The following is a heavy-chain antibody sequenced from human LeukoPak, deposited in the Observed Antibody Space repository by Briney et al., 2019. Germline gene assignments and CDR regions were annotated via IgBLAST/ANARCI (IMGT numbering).Heavy chain of an antibody. CDR2: ISSSSGYI. J-gene: IGHJ6*03. CDR1: GFTISSFS. CDR3: ARAYSGTYGLGYYYMDV. V-gene: IGHV3-21*01. Sequence: GGSLRLSCAASGFTISSFSMNWVRQAPGKGLEWVSSISSSSGYIYYADSVKGRFTISRHNAKNSLYLQMNSLRAEDTAVYYCARAYSGTYGLGYYYMDVWGKGTTVTVSS. D-gene: IGHD1-26*01.